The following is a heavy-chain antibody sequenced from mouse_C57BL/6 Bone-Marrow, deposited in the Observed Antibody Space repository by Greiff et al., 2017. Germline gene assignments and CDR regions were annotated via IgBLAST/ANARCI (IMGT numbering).Heavy chain of an antibody. CDR2: INPSSGYT. CDR3: ARGPYYSIDY. Sequence: QVQLQQSGAELVRPGASVKMSCKASGYTFTSYTMNWVKQRPGQGLEWIGYINPSSGYTKYNQKFKDKATLTADKSSSTAYMLLSSLTSEDSAVYYCARGPYYSIDYWGRGNAVTVSS. J-gene: IGHJ4*01. CDR1: GYTFTSYT. V-gene: IGHV1-4*01.